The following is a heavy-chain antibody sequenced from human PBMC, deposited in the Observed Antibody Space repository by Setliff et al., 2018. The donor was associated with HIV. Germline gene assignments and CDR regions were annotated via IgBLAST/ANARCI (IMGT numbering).Heavy chain of an antibody. V-gene: IGHV1-18*01. CDR3: ASCGGYSRNFYGMDV. CDR2: ISAYNGKT. J-gene: IGHJ6*02. Sequence: VSCKASGYTFTTYGITWVRQAPGQGLEWMGWISAYNGKTNYAQKFQGRVTMTRDTSTSTVYMELSSLRSEDTAVYYCASCGGYSRNFYGMDVWGQGTTVTVSS. CDR1: GYTFTTYG. D-gene: IGHD5-12*01.